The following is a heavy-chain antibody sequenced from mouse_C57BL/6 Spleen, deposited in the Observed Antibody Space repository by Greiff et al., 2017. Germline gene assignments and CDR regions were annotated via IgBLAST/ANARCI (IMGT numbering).Heavy chain of an antibody. CDR2: INPSSGYT. V-gene: IGHV1-4*01. CDR3: ARSGLLEYAMDY. Sequence: VQLQQSGAELARPGASVKMSCKASGYTFTSYTMHWVKQRPGQGLEWIGYINPSSGYTKYNQKFKDKATLTADKSSSTASMQLSSLTSEDSAGYYCARSGLLEYAMDYGGQGTSVTVSS. D-gene: IGHD2-3*01. J-gene: IGHJ4*01. CDR1: GYTFTSYT.